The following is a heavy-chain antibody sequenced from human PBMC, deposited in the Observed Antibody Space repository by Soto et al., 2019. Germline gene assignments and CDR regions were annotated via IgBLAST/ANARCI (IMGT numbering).Heavy chain of an antibody. Sequence: PGGSLRLCCAASGFTFTDYAMHWVRQAPGKGLEWVANIKQDGSEKYYVDSVKGRFTISRDNGKNSLYLQVNGLRAEDTAVYYCARDLQDTMIVVAPNWFAPWGQGTLVTVSS. D-gene: IGHD3-22*01. V-gene: IGHV3-7*01. CDR2: IKQDGSEK. J-gene: IGHJ5*02. CDR3: ARDLQDTMIVVAPNWFAP. CDR1: GFTFTDYA.